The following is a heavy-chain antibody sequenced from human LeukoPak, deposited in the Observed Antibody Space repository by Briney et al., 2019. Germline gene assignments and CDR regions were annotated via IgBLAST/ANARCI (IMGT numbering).Heavy chain of an antibody. CDR3: ASRLYSSARNFDY. J-gene: IGHJ4*02. D-gene: IGHD6-19*01. Sequence: KPSETLSLTCAVYGGSFSGYYWSWIRQPPGKGLEWIGEINHSGSTNYNPSLKSRVTISVDTSKNQFSLKLSSVTAADTAVYYCASRLYSSARNFDYWGQGTLVTVSS. CDR1: GGSFSGYY. CDR2: INHSGST. V-gene: IGHV4-34*01.